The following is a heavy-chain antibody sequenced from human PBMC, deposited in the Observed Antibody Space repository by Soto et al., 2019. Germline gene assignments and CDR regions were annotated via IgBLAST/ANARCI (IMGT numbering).Heavy chain of an antibody. V-gene: IGHV3-21*01. CDR2: ISSSRSYI. CDR1: GFTFSSYS. Sequence: GGSLRLSCAASGFTFSSYSMNWVLQAPGKGLEWVSSISSSRSYIYYADSVKGRFTISRDNAKNSLYLQMNSLRAEDTAVYYCARSGSGSYYPHNWIAPRGQGTLVTISS. D-gene: IGHD3-10*01. CDR3: ARSGSGSYYPHNWIAP. J-gene: IGHJ5*02.